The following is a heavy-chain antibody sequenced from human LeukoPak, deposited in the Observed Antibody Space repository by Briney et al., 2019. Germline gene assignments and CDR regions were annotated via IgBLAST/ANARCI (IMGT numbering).Heavy chain of an antibody. CDR1: GYTFTGYY. CDR3: AGEYCSSTSCYKAFDI. J-gene: IGHJ3*02. Sequence: ASVKVSCKASGYTFTGYYMHWVRQAPGQGLEWMGWINPNSGGTNYAQKFQGRVTVTRDTSISTAYMELSRLRSDDTAVYYCAGEYCSSTSCYKAFDIWGQGTMVTVSS. V-gene: IGHV1-2*02. D-gene: IGHD2-2*02. CDR2: INPNSGGT.